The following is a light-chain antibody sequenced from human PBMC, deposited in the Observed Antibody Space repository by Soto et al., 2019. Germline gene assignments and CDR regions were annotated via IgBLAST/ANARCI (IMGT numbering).Light chain of an antibody. CDR1: QSLSSSY. J-gene: IGKJ3*01. CDR2: GAS. Sequence: EIVLTQSPGTLSLSPGERATLSCRASQSLSSSYLAWYQQKPGQPPRLLIYGASSRATGIPDRFSGSGSGTDFTLTISRLEPEDFAVYYCQQFGSSPWGFGPVTKVDIK. V-gene: IGKV3-20*01. CDR3: QQFGSSPWG.